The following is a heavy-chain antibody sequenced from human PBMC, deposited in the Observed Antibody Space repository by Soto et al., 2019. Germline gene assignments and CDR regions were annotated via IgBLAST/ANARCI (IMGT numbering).Heavy chain of an antibody. CDR2: INHSGST. CDR1: GGSFSGYY. J-gene: IGHJ6*02. V-gene: IGHV4-34*01. D-gene: IGHD2-15*01. Sequence: SETLSLTCAVYGGSFSGYYWSWIRQPPGKGLEWIGEINHSGSTNYNPSLKSRVTISVDTSKNQFSLKLSSVTAADTAVYYCARHTRVYYYYHGMDVWGQGTTVTVSS. CDR3: ARHTRVYYYYHGMDV.